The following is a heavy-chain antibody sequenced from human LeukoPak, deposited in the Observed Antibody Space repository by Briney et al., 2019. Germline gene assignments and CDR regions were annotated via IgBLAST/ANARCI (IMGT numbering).Heavy chain of an antibody. CDR2: FKSKVDGGTT. J-gene: IGHJ4*02. V-gene: IGHV3-15*07. CDR1: GFTFSNAW. CDR3: TTATGYTYGKLPYFDY. D-gene: IGHD5-18*01. Sequence: TGGSLRLSCAASGFTFSNAWMNWVRQAPGKGLEWVGRFKSKVDGGTTDYAAPVKGRFTISRDDSKNMLYLQLNSLTTEDTAVYYCTTATGYTYGKLPYFDYWGRGTLVTVSS.